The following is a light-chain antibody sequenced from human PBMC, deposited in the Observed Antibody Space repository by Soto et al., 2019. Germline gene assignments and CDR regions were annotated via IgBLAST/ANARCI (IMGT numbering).Light chain of an antibody. J-gene: IGKJ4*01. CDR1: QGISSW. Sequence: DIQMTQSPSSVSAPVRDRVTITCRASQGISSWSACHQQKPGKAPKLLIYAASSLQSGVPSRFTRSGCNKDLTVTTSVLQPKDFETDYCQQANSFQATVGGGTKVKIK. CDR3: QQANSFQAT. V-gene: IGKV1-12*01. CDR2: AAS.